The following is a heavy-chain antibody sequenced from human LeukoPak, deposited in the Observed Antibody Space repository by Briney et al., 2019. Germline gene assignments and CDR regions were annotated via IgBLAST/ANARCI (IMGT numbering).Heavy chain of an antibody. CDR1: GGPFSGYY. V-gene: IGHV4-34*01. CDR2: INHSGST. J-gene: IGHJ4*02. D-gene: IGHD2-15*01. CDR3: ARGGRYCSGGSCYQFDY. Sequence: SETLSLTCAVYGGPFSGYYWSWIRQPPGKGLEWIGEINHSGSTNYNPSLKSRVTISVDTSKNQFSLKLSSVTAADTAVYYCARGGRYCSGGSCYQFDYWGQGTLVTVSS.